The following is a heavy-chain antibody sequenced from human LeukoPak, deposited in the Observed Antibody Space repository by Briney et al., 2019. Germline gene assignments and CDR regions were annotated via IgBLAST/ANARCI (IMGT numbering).Heavy chain of an antibody. D-gene: IGHD2-15*01. Sequence: ASVKVSCKAFGYIFTDYYIHWVRQAPGQGLEWMGWINPNSGGTNYAQKFVGGVTMTRDTSISTAYMELSRLRSDDTAVYYCARGNIVVEIAATEYHFDYWGQGTLVTVSS. V-gene: IGHV1-2*02. CDR1: GYIFTDYY. CDR2: INPNSGGT. J-gene: IGHJ4*02. CDR3: ARGNIVVEIAATEYHFDY.